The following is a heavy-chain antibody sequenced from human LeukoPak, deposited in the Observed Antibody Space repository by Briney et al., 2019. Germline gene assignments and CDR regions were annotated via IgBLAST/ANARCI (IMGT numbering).Heavy chain of an antibody. Sequence: SETLSLTCPVSGGSISSSSYYWGWIRQPPGKGLEWIGSIYYSGSTYYNPPLKSRVTISVDTSKNQFSLKLSSVTAADTAVYYCAREEGYDNDAFDIWGQGTMVTVSS. CDR2: IYYSGST. CDR3: AREEGYDNDAFDI. V-gene: IGHV4-39*07. J-gene: IGHJ3*02. CDR1: GGSISSSSYY. D-gene: IGHD3-22*01.